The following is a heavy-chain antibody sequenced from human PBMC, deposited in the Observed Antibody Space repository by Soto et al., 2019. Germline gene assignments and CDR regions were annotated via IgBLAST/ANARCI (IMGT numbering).Heavy chain of an antibody. CDR3: AREPMIVVVIQRGALDI. CDR1: GGSISSSSYY. J-gene: IGHJ3*02. Sequence: PSETLSLTCTVSGGSISSSSYYWGWIRQPPGKGLEWIGSIYYSGSTYYNPSLKSRVTISVDTSKNQFSLKLSSVTAADTAVYYCAREPMIVVVIQRGALDIWGQGTMVTVSS. V-gene: IGHV4-39*07. CDR2: IYYSGST. D-gene: IGHD3-22*01.